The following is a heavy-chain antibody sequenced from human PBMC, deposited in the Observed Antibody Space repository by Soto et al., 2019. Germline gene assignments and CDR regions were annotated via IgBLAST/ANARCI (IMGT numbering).Heavy chain of an antibody. CDR1: GFSLSNFA. CDR3: AKDRVVLAGMGFFDS. CDR2: ISANGGRA. J-gene: IGHJ4*02. D-gene: IGHD2-2*01. Sequence: EVQLLESGGGLVPPGGSLRLSCAASGFSLSNFALSWVRQAPGKGLEWVSVISANGGRATYADSVKGRFTISRDNSKNELYLEMSSLRADDTATYYCAKDRVVLAGMGFFDSWGQGTLVIVSS. V-gene: IGHV3-23*01.